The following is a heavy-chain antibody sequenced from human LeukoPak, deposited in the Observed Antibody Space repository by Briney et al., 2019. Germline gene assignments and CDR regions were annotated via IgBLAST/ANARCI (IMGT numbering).Heavy chain of an antibody. V-gene: IGHV3-48*04. CDR1: GFTFSSYS. CDR2: ISSSSSTI. Sequence: GSLRLSCAASGFTFSSYSMNWVRQAPGKGLEWVSYISSSSSTIYYADSVKGRFTISRDNAKNSLYLQMNSLRAEDTAVYYCAREVAGTIFDYWGQGTLVIIPS. J-gene: IGHJ4*02. D-gene: IGHD6-19*01. CDR3: AREVAGTIFDY.